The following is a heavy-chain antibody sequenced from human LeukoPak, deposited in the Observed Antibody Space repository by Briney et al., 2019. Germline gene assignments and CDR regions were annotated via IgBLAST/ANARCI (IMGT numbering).Heavy chain of an antibody. V-gene: IGHV1-18*04. CDR1: GYTFTSYG. CDR3: ARRGVPAATNYFDY. CDR2: ISAYNGNT. Sequence: GASVKVSCKASGYTFTSYGISWVRQAPGQGLEWMGWISAYNGNTNYAQKLQGRVTRTTDTSTSTTYMELRGLRSDDTAVYYCARRGVPAATNYFDYWGQGTLVTVSS. D-gene: IGHD2-2*01. J-gene: IGHJ4*02.